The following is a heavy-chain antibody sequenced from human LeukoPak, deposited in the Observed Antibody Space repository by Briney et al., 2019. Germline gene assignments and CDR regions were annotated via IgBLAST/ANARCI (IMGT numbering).Heavy chain of an antibody. CDR1: GGSISSGTYY. CDR2: IYYSGST. V-gene: IGHV4-39*07. D-gene: IGHD2-2*01. J-gene: IGHJ4*02. Sequence: ASETLSLTCTVSGGSISSGTYYWGWIRQPPGKGLEWIGSIYYSGSTYYNPSLKSRVTISVDTSKNQFSLKLSSVTAADTAVYYCARDIGYCSSTSCYFYYFDYWGQGTLVTVSS. CDR3: ARDIGYCSSTSCYFYYFDY.